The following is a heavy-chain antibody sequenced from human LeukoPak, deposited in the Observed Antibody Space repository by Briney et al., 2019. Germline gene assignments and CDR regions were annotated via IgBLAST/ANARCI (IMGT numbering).Heavy chain of an antibody. J-gene: IGHJ4*02. CDR2: IYHSGT. V-gene: IGHV4-34*01. Sequence: SETLSLTCAVYGGSFSGYYWSWIRQPPGKGLEWIGSIYHSGTYYNPSLESRPTISIDTPKNQFSLQLSSVTAADTAVYYCARGDNYYDSSGYLDWGQGTLVAVSS. CDR3: ARGDNYYDSSGYLD. D-gene: IGHD3-22*01. CDR1: GGSFSGYY.